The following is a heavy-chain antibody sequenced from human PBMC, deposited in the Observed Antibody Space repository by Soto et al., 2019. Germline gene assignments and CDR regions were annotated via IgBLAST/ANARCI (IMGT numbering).Heavy chain of an antibody. D-gene: IGHD1-20*01. CDR1: GGTFSSYA. CDR2: IIPIFGTA. CDR3: ARDVYNWNVLSNCMDV. Sequence: QVQLVQSGAEVKKPGSSVKVSCKASGGTFSSYAISWVRQAPGQGLEWMGGIIPIFGTANYAQKFQGRVTITADESTSTAYMELSSLRSEDTAVYYCARDVYNWNVLSNCMDVWGQGTTVTVSS. V-gene: IGHV1-69*01. J-gene: IGHJ6*02.